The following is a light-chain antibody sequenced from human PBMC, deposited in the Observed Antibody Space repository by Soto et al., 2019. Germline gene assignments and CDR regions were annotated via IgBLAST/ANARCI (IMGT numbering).Light chain of an antibody. CDR3: QQYGSSRT. CDR2: GAS. Sequence: EIVLTQSPGTLSLSPGERATLSCRASQSVSSSYLAWYQQKPGQAPRLLIYGASSRATGIPDRFGGSGSGTAFTLTISRLEPEDFAVYYCQQYGSSRTFGQGTKVEI. V-gene: IGKV3-20*01. J-gene: IGKJ1*01. CDR1: QSVSSSY.